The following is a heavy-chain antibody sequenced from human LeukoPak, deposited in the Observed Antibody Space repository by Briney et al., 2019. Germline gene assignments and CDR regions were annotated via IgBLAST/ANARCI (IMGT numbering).Heavy chain of an antibody. V-gene: IGHV4-4*02. CDR2: IYHSGNS. CDR1: GASISTNNW. D-gene: IGHD6-13*01. Sequence: PSETLSLTCAVSGASISTNNWWNWVRQAPGKGLEWIGEIYHSGNSNYNPSLKSRVTISVDKSNNQLSLRLTSVTAADTAIYYCARDLGSSTPRGYWGQGILVTVSS. J-gene: IGHJ4*02. CDR3: ARDLGSSTPRGY.